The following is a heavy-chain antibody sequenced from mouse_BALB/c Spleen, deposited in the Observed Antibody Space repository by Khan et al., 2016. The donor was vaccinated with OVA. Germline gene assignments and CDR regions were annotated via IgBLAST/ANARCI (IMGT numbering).Heavy chain of an antibody. CDR2: IDPSTSYT. Sequence: QVQLKQSGADLAKPGASLEMSCKASGYTFATYWIHWVKQRSGQGLEWIGYIDPSTSYTEYNQKFKDKATLTADKSSSTAYMQLSSLTSEDSAVYYCTRRCLYSIFAYWGQGTLGTVAA. V-gene: IGHV1-7*01. D-gene: IGHD2-5*01. CDR3: TRRCLYSIFAY. J-gene: IGHJ3*01. CDR1: GYTFATYW.